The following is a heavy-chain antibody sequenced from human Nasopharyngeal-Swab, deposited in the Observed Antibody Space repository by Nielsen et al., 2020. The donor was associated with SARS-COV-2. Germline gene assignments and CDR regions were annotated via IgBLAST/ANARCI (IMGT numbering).Heavy chain of an antibody. J-gene: IGHJ6*02. Sequence: GESLKISCAASGFTFSSYGMHWVRQAPGKGLEWVAVIWYDGSNKYYADSVKGRFTISRDNSKNTLYLQMNSRRAEDTAVYYCARGYGDYGMDVWGQGTTVTVSS. D-gene: IGHD4-17*01. V-gene: IGHV3-33*01. CDR1: GFTFSSYG. CDR2: IWYDGSNK. CDR3: ARGYGDYGMDV.